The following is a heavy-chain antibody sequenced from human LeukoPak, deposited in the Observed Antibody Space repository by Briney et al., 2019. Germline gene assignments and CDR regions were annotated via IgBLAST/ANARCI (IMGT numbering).Heavy chain of an antibody. CDR3: ARDWKTNSFDY. Sequence: GGSLSLSCAASEFTFTTYGMHWVRQAPGKGLEWVAFIYYDGSNIYYADYVKGRFTLSRDISKNTLYLQMDSLRAEDTAIYYCARDWKTNSFDYWGQGTLVTVSS. CDR2: IYYDGSNI. J-gene: IGHJ4*02. V-gene: IGHV3-33*01. CDR1: EFTFTTYG. D-gene: IGHD1-1*01.